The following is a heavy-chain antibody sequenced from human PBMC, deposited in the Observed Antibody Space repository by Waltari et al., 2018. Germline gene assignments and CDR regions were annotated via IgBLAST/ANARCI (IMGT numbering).Heavy chain of an antibody. Sequence: QVQLQESGPGLVKPSPTLSLTCPVSGGSISRGSYSWSWIRQPAGKGLEWIGRIYTSGSTNYNPSLKSRVTISVDTSKNQFSLKLSSVTAADTAVYYCARDLSGYGGDFDYWGQGTLVTVSS. CDR3: ARDLSGYGGDFDY. V-gene: IGHV4-61*02. D-gene: IGHD5-12*01. J-gene: IGHJ4*02. CDR1: GGSISRGSYS. CDR2: IYTSGST.